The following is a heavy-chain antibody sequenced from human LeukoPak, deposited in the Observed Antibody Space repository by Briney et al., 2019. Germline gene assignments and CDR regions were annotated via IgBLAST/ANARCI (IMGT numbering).Heavy chain of an antibody. V-gene: IGHV4-39*07. Sequence: SDTLSLTCIISGGSISSSTYYWGWIRQPPGKGLEWIGEINHSGSTNYNPSLKSRVTISVDTSKNQFSLKLSSVTAADTAVYYCARGRQKYDYVWGSYRAYYYYYMDVWGKGTTVTVSS. D-gene: IGHD3-16*02. CDR1: GGSISSSTYY. J-gene: IGHJ6*03. CDR2: INHSGST. CDR3: ARGRQKYDYVWGSYRAYYYYYMDV.